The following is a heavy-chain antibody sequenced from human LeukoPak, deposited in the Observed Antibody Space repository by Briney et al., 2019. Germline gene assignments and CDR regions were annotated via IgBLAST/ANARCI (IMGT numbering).Heavy chain of an antibody. CDR1: GGTFSSYA. CDR2: IIPILGIA. V-gene: IGHV1-69*04. J-gene: IGHJ4*02. D-gene: IGHD2-15*01. Sequence: GASVKVSCKASGGTFSSYAISWVRQAPGQGLEWMGRIIPILGIANYAQKFQGRVTITADKSTSTAYMELSSLRSDDTAVYYCARSSPSCSGGTCYQDYWGQGTLVTVSS. CDR3: ARSSPSCSGGTCYQDY.